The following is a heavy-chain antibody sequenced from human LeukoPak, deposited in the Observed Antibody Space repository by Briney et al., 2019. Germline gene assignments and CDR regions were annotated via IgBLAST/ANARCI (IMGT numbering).Heavy chain of an antibody. Sequence: SETLSLTCTVSGGSISSHYWSWIRHPPGKGLEWIGYIYYSGTTNYNPSLKSRVTISVDTSKNQFSLKLSSVTAADTAVYYCARGVYIAAAQYGYWGQGTLVTVSS. J-gene: IGHJ4*02. CDR2: IYYSGTT. D-gene: IGHD6-13*01. CDR3: ARGVYIAAAQYGY. CDR1: GGSISSHY. V-gene: IGHV4-59*11.